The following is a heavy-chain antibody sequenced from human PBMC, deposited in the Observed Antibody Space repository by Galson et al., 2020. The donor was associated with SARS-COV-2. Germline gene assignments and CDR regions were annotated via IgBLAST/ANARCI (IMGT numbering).Heavy chain of an antibody. J-gene: IGHJ4*02. Sequence: TGGSLRLSCAASEFTFSDYYMSWIRQAPGKGLEWISYISGTGSTTYYADSVKGRFAISRDNAKNSLYLQMNSLRAEDTAVYYCARVSGAWYYYDSSGYADYWGQGTLVTVSS. V-gene: IGHV3-11*04. CDR1: EFTFSDYY. CDR2: ISGTGSTT. CDR3: ARVSGAWYYYDSSGYADY. D-gene: IGHD3-22*01.